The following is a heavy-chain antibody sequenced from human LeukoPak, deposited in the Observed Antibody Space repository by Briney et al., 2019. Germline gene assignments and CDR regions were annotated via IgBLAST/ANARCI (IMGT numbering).Heavy chain of an antibody. D-gene: IGHD3-22*01. Sequence: KSGGSLRLSCIASGFTFSNYRMSWVRQAPGRGLEWVTTITNTSTSMYYADSVKGRFTISRDNAKNSLFLQMNSPRAEDTAVYFCERDWGYWGQGALVTVSS. CDR3: ERDWGY. V-gene: IGHV3-21*01. CDR1: GFTFSNYR. CDR2: ITNTSTSM. J-gene: IGHJ4*02.